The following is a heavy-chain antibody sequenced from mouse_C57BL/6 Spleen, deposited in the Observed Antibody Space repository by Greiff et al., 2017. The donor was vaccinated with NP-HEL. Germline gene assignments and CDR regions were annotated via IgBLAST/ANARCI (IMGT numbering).Heavy chain of an antibody. Sequence: LMESGAELFPPGASVKMSCKASVSPFPTSPIYCINQPPFPLLSFLFPFPPYTDDTKYNEKFKGKATLTVEKSSSTVYLELSRLTSDDSAVYYCAVLGGEYFDYWGQGTTLTVSS. D-gene: IGHD1-1*01. J-gene: IGHJ2*01. CDR2: FPPYTDDT. CDR3: AVLGGEYFDY. V-gene: IGHV1-47*01. CDR1: VSPFPTSP.